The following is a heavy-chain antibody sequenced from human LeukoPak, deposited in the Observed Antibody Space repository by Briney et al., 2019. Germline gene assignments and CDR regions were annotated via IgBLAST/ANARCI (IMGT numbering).Heavy chain of an antibody. CDR1: GYTFTSYG. J-gene: IGHJ4*02. V-gene: IGHV1-18*01. CDR2: ISAYNGNT. D-gene: IGHD2-15*01. CDR3: ARVKDIVVVVAATANLDY. Sequence: GASVKVSCKASGYTFTSYGISWVRQAPGQGLESMGWISAYNGNTNYAQKLQGRVTMTTDTSTSTAYMELRSLRSDDTAVYYCARVKDIVVVVAATANLDYWGQGTLVTVSS.